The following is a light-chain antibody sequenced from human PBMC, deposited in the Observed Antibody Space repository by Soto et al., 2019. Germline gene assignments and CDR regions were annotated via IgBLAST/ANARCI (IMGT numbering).Light chain of an antibody. CDR2: DAS. V-gene: IGKV3-20*01. Sequence: EIVMTKSPATLSVSPGESATLSCRASQSVSSSYLAWYQQKPGQASRLLIYDASSRATGIPDRFSGGGSGTDFTLTISRLEPEDFAVYYCQQFSSYPLTFGGGTKVDIK. CDR1: QSVSSSY. J-gene: IGKJ4*01. CDR3: QQFSSYPLT.